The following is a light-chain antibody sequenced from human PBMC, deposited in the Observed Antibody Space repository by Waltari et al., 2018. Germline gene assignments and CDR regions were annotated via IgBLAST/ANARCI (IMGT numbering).Light chain of an antibody. Sequence: DIRMTQFPPSLSAAVGARGTISCRASQSISTCLNWYQHQPGGVPKLLIYGAATLQSGVPSRFSGSGSGTDFTLTISTLQSDDVATYYCQQGFGTPRSFGQGTKVEI. V-gene: IGKV1-39*01. J-gene: IGKJ1*01. CDR1: QSISTC. CDR3: QQGFGTPRS. CDR2: GAA.